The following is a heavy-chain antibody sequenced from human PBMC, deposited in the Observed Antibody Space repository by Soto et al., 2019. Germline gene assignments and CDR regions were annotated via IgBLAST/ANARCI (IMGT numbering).Heavy chain of an antibody. CDR1: GYTFTSYG. D-gene: IGHD2-21*02. CDR3: ARDLTCGGDCFPWDY. CDR2: ISAYNGNT. V-gene: IGHV1-18*01. J-gene: IGHJ4*02. Sequence: QVQLVQSGAEVKKPGASVKVSCKASGYTFTSYGISWVRQAPGQGLEWMGWISAYNGNTNYAQKLQGRVTMTTDTSTSTAYMELRSLRPDDTAVYYCARDLTCGGDCFPWDYWGQGTLVTVSS.